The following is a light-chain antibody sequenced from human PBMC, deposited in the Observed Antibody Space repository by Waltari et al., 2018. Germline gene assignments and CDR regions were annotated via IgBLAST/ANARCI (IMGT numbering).Light chain of an antibody. CDR2: GAS. Sequence: EIVLMQSPGTLSLSLGERATVSCGASQSVSRALAWYQQKPGQAPRLLIYGASTRATGIPDRFSGSGSGTDFSLTISRLEPDDFAVYYCQHYLRLPVTCGQGTTVEI. J-gene: IGKJ1*01. CDR1: QSVSRA. CDR3: QHYLRLPVT. V-gene: IGKV3-20*01.